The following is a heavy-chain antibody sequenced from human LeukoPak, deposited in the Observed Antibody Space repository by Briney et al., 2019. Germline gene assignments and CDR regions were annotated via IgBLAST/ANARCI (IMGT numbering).Heavy chain of an antibody. V-gene: IGHV4-39*07. CDR2: IYYSGST. CDR3: ARLDYGDYRAYYFDY. CDR1: GGSISSSSYY. Sequence: SETLSLTCTVSGGSISSSSYYWGWIRQPPGKGLEWIGSIYYSGSTYYNTSLKSRVTISVDTSKNQFSLKLSSVTAADTAVYYCARLDYGDYRAYYFDYWGQGTLVTVSS. J-gene: IGHJ4*02. D-gene: IGHD4-17*01.